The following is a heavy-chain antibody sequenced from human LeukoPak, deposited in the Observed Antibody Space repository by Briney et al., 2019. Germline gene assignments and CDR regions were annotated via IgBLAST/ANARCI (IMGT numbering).Heavy chain of an antibody. D-gene: IGHD3-22*01. Sequence: SETLSLTCTVSGGSISSYYWSWIRQPPGKGLEWIGYIFYSGSANYNPSLKSRVTISVDTSKNQFSLKLSSVTAADTAVYYCARDYDSNRWFDPWGQGSLVTVSS. V-gene: IGHV4-59*01. CDR1: GGSISSYY. CDR3: ARDYDSNRWFDP. J-gene: IGHJ5*02. CDR2: IFYSGSA.